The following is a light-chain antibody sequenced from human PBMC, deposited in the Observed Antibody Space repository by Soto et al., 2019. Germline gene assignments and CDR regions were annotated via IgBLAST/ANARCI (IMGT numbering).Light chain of an antibody. Sequence: EIVLTQSPGTLSLSPGERATLSCRASQNISTSHIAWYQQKPGQAPRLLIYGPSGRATGIPGRFSGSGSGTDFTLSITGLEPEDFAVYYCHQFGNSPQTFGHGTKVDIK. J-gene: IGKJ1*01. CDR3: HQFGNSPQT. V-gene: IGKV3-20*01. CDR2: GPS. CDR1: QNISTSH.